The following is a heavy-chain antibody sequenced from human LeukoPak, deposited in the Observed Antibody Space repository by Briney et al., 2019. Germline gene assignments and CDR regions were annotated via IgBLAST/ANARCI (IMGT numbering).Heavy chain of an antibody. D-gene: IGHD3-3*01. J-gene: IGHJ6*03. CDR2: IIPIFGTA. V-gene: IGHV1-69*13. CDR3: ARQPLTIFGVVITDYYMDV. CDR1: GGTFSSYA. Sequence: SVKVSCKASGGTFSSYAISWVRQAPGQGLEWMGGIIPIFGTANYAQKFQGRVMITADESTSTAYMELSSLRSEDTAVYYCARQPLTIFGVVITDYYMDVWGKGTTVTVSS.